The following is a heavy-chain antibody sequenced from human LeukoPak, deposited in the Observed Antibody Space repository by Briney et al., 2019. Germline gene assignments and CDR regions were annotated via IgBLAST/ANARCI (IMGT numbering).Heavy chain of an antibody. CDR3: ARVGHIAAAGTYDY. Sequence: SETLSLTCAVYGGSFSGYYWSWIRQPPGKGLEWIGEINHSGSTNYNPSLKSRVTISVDTSKNQFSLKLSSVTAADTAVYYCARVGHIAAAGTYDYWGQGTLVTVSS. V-gene: IGHV4-34*01. CDR2: INHSGST. D-gene: IGHD6-13*01. CDR1: GGSFSGYY. J-gene: IGHJ4*02.